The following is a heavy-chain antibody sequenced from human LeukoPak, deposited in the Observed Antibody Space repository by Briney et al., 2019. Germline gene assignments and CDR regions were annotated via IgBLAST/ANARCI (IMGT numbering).Heavy chain of an antibody. D-gene: IGHD1-14*01. V-gene: IGHV4-4*02. CDR2: IIHSGNT. CDR1: GGPISRGTW. Sequence: ASETLSLTCSVYGGPISRGTWWTWVRQSPGKGLQWIGDIIHSGNTNYNPSLRSRLTMSLDKSRNQLSLKLSSVTAADTAVYYCTGYNIPYTFEFWGQGTLVTVSS. CDR3: TGYNIPYTFEF. J-gene: IGHJ4*02.